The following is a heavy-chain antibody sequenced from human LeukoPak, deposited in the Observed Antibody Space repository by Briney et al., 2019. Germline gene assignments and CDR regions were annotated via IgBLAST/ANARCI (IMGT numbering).Heavy chain of an antibody. CDR1: GGSMSSSSYY. Sequence: AETLSLTCTVAGGSMSSSSYYWGWIRQPPGKGLEWIGSIYYSGSTYYNPSLKSRVTISVGTSKNQFSLKLSSLTAAVTAVYYSARLRIPARYCSSTSCYELDYWGQGTLVTVSS. V-gene: IGHV4-39*01. CDR3: ARLRIPARYCSSTSCYELDY. D-gene: IGHD2-2*01. J-gene: IGHJ4*02. CDR2: IYYSGST.